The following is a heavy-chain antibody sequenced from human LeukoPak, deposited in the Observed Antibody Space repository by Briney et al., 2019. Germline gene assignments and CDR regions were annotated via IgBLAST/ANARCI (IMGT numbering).Heavy chain of an antibody. V-gene: IGHV3-21*01. J-gene: IGHJ4*02. Sequence: GGSLRLSCAASGFTFSTYSMNWVRQAPGKGLEWVSSISSSSSYIFYGDSVKGRFTISRDNAKNSLYLQMNSLRAEDTAVYYCARGESELPFDYWGQGTLVTVSS. D-gene: IGHD1-26*01. CDR2: ISSSSSYI. CDR1: GFTFSTYS. CDR3: ARGESELPFDY.